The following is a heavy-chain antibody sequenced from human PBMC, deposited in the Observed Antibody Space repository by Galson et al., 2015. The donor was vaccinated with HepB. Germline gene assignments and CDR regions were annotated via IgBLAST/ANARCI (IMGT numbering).Heavy chain of an antibody. CDR1: GFSLSTTRVG. CDR2: IYWNDDK. D-gene: IGHD3-22*01. CDR3: AHPMPYYYHNGGYPALYYFDY. Sequence: ALVKPTQTLTLTCTFSGFSLSTTRVGVGWIRQPPGKALEWLALIYWNDDKRYSPSVKSRLTITKDTSRNQVVLTMTNMDPVDTATYYCAHPMPYYYHNGGYPALYYFDYWGQGTLVTVSS. V-gene: IGHV2-5*01. J-gene: IGHJ4*02.